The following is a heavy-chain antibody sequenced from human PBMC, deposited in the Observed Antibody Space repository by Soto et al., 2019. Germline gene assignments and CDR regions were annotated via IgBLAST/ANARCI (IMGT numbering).Heavy chain of an antibody. J-gene: IGHJ5*02. CDR2: ISAYNGNT. Sequence: QVQLVQSGAEVKKPGASVKVSCKASGYTFTRYGISWVRQAPGHGLEWMGWISAYNGNTNYVQKLQGRVTMTTDKSTSKAYMKLRRLRSDDTAVYYCARFDTTYSVNWFDPWGQGTLVTVSS. V-gene: IGHV1-18*01. CDR1: GYTFTRYG. D-gene: IGHD2-21*01. CDR3: ARFDTTYSVNWFDP.